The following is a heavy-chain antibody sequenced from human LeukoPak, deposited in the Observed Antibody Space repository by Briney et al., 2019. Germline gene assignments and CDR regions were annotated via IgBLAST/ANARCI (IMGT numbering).Heavy chain of an antibody. V-gene: IGHV1-2*02. Sequence: ASVKVSCKASGYTFTGYYMYWVRQAPGQGLEWMGWINPNSGGTNYAQKFQGRVTMTRDTSISTAYMELSRLRSDDTAVYYCARDLAYGSGQNWFDPWGQGTLVTVSS. D-gene: IGHD3-10*01. J-gene: IGHJ5*02. CDR3: ARDLAYGSGQNWFDP. CDR1: GYTFTGYY. CDR2: INPNSGGT.